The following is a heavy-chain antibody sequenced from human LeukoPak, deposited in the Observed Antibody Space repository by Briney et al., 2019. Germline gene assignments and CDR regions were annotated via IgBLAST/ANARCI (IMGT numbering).Heavy chain of an antibody. D-gene: IGHD6-19*01. J-gene: IGHJ4*02. CDR1: GDSSTNSLYY. CDR3: AKVSSSGWSDFDY. V-gene: IGHV4-39*07. Sequence: PSETLSLTCTVSGDSSTNSLYYWSWIRQPPGKGLEWIGEIYHSGSTNYNPSLKSRVTISVDKSKNQFSLKLRSVTAADTAVYYCAKVSSSGWSDFDYWGQGTLVTVSS. CDR2: IYHSGST.